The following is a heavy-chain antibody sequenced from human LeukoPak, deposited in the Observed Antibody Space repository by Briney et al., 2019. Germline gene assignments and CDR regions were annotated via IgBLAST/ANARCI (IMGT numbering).Heavy chain of an antibody. V-gene: IGHV4-61*09. CDR3: ARGRVFATTVKLKQKKPYYFDY. CDR1: GGSISSSSYY. Sequence: SETLSLTCTVSGGSISSSSYYWSWIRQPAGKGLEWIGHIYTSGSTNYNPSLKSRVTISVDTSKNQFSLKLSSVTAADTAVYYCARGRVFATTVKLKQKKPYYFDYWGQGTLVTVSS. D-gene: IGHD4-17*01. CDR2: IYTSGST. J-gene: IGHJ4*02.